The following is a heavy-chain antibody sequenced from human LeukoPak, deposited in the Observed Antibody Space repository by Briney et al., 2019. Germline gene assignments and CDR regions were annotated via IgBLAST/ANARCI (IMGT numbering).Heavy chain of an antibody. CDR1: GGSISSGDYY. CDR2: IYYSGST. Sequence: PSETLSLTCTVSGGSISSGDYYWSWIRQPPGKGLEWIGYIYYSGSTYYNPSLKSRVTISVDTSKNQFSLKLSSVTAADTAVYYCATSILGSGWFDPWGQGTLVTVSS. J-gene: IGHJ5*02. CDR3: ATSILGSGWFDP. D-gene: IGHD7-27*01. V-gene: IGHV4-31*03.